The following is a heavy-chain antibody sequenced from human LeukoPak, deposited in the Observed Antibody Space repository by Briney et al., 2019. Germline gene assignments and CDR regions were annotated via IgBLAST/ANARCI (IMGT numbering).Heavy chain of an antibody. D-gene: IGHD6-19*01. J-gene: IGHJ3*02. CDR1: GFTVSSNY. Sequence: GGSLRLSCAASGFTVSSNYMSWVRQAPGKGLEWVSVIYSGGSTYYADSVKGRFTISRHNSKNTLYLQMNSLRAEDTAVYYCARWYSSGWSHRGAFDIWGQGTMGTVSS. V-gene: IGHV3-53*04. CDR3: ARWYSSGWSHRGAFDI. CDR2: IYSGGST.